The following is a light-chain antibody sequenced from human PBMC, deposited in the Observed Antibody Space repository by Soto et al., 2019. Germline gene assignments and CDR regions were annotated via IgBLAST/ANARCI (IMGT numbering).Light chain of an antibody. CDR3: QQTYSSPFT. CDR2: AAS. V-gene: IGKV1-39*01. Sequence: DIQMTQSPSSLSASVGDRVTITCRASQSISTYLNWYQQKVGTAPRLLIYAASSLQSGVPSRFIGSGSGTDFTLTISNLQPEDFATYHCQQTYSSPFTFGGGTKVEIK. CDR1: QSISTY. J-gene: IGKJ4*01.